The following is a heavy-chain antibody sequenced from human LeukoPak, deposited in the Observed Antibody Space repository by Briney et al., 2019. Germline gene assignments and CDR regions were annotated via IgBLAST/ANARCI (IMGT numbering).Heavy chain of an antibody. CDR1: GYTFISYA. CDR2: ISAYNGNT. V-gene: IGHV1-18*01. J-gene: IGHJ5*02. Sequence: ASVKVSCKASGYTFISYAMNWVRQAPGQGLEWMGWISAYNGNTNYAQKLQGRVTMTTDTSTSTAYMELRSLRSDDTAVYYCARDRLVVPAASWFDPWGQGTLVTVSS. CDR3: ARDRLVVPAASWFDP. D-gene: IGHD2-2*01.